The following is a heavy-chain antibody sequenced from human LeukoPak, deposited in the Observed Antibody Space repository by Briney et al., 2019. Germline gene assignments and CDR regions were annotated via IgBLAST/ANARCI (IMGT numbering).Heavy chain of an antibody. J-gene: IGHJ4*02. V-gene: IGHV3-15*01. CDR2: IKSKTDGGTR. CDR1: GFTFSDAW. D-gene: IGHD3/OR15-3a*01. Sequence: GGSLRLSCAASGFTFSDAWMSWVRQASGKGLEWVGRIKSKTDGGTRDFAAPVKGRFSISRDDSKATVYLQMSSLKTEDTAVYHCATGTGRSDFDYWGRGTLVTVSS. CDR3: ATGTGRSDFDY.